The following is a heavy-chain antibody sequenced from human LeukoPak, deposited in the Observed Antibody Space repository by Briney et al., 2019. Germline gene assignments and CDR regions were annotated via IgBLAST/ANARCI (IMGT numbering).Heavy chain of an antibody. CDR3: AKARGASDSSPDY. D-gene: IGHD2-15*01. V-gene: IGHV3-23*01. Sequence: PGGSRRLSCAASGFTFSSYAMTWVRQAPGKGPEWVSTISGSGGNTYYADSVKGRFTISRDNSKNTLFLQMNSLRAEDTAVHYCAKARGASDSSPDYWGQGTLVTVSS. CDR1: GFTFSSYA. J-gene: IGHJ4*02. CDR2: ISGSGGNT.